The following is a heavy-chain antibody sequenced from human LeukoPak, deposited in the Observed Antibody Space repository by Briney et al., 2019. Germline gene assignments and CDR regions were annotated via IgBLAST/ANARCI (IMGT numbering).Heavy chain of an antibody. CDR2: ISSSSSTV. J-gene: IGHJ4*02. Sequence: GGSLRLSCAASGFTFSSYSMNWVRQAPGKGLEWVSYISSSSSTVYYADSVKGRFTISRDNAKNSLYLQMNSLRAEDTAVYHCARDAAYYYGSGSYWVDYWGQGTLVTVSS. D-gene: IGHD3-10*01. CDR3: ARDAAYYYGSGSYWVDY. CDR1: GFTFSSYS. V-gene: IGHV3-48*01.